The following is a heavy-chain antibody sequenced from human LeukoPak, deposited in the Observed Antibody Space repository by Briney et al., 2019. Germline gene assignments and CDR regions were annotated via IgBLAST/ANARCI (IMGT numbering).Heavy chain of an antibody. J-gene: IGHJ5*02. D-gene: IGHD2-15*01. Sequence: GESLKISCKGSGYSFTSYWIGWVRQMPGKGLEWMGIIYPGDSDTRYSPSFQGQVTISADKSISTAYLQWSSLKASDTAMYYCARHDGGVCSGGSCYFGWFDPWGQGTLVTVSS. V-gene: IGHV5-51*01. CDR3: ARHDGGVCSGGSCYFGWFDP. CDR2: IYPGDSDT. CDR1: GYSFTSYW.